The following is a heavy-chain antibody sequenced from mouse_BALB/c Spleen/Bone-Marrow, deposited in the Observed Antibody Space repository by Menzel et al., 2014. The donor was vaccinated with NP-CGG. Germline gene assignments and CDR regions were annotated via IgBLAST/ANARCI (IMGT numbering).Heavy chain of an antibody. J-gene: IGHJ2*01. D-gene: IGHD3-1*01. CDR2: ISSGGSYT. V-gene: IGHV5-9-4*01. CDR1: GFTFSYYG. CDR3: ARDSSGYLDY. Sequence: EVQVVESGGGLVKPGGSLKLSCAASGFTFSYYGMSWVRQSPEKRLEWVAEISSGGSYTYYPDTVTGRFTISRDNAKNTLYLEMSSLRSEDTAMYYCARDSSGYLDYWGQDTTLTVSS.